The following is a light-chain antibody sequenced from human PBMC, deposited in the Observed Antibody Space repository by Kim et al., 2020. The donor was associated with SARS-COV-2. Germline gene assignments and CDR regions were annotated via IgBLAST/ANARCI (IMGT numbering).Light chain of an antibody. CDR2: STN. Sequence: QAVVIQEPSLTVSPGGTVTLTCTSSTGAVTSGHYPNWFQQKHGQTPRPLIYSTNNKHPWTPARFSASLLGDKAALTLSAVRPEDEAVYYCLLHCGAVQLFGAGTQLTVL. CDR3: LLHCGAVQL. CDR1: TGAVTSGHY. V-gene: IGLV7-43*01. J-gene: IGLJ2*01.